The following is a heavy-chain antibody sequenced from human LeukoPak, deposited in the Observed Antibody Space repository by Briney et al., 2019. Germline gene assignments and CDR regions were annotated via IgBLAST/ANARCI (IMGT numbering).Heavy chain of an antibody. CDR2: ILSDGSKE. V-gene: IGHV3-33*01. D-gene: IGHD4-17*01. CDR1: GFTFSSYG. Sequence: PGGSLRLSCAASGFTFSSYGMHWVRQAPGKGLEWVAVILSDGSKEFYTDSVKGRFTISRDNSKNTLYLQMNSLRAEDTAVYYCASPTTVTTWFDAFDIWGQGTMVTVSS. CDR3: ASPTTVTTWFDAFDI. J-gene: IGHJ3*02.